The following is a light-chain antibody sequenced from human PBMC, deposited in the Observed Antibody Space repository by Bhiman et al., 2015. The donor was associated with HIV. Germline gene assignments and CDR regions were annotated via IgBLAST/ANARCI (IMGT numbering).Light chain of an antibody. V-gene: IGLV1-40*01. CDR3: LSYDSSLNYV. CDR1: SSNIGAGYD. CDR2: DNS. Sequence: QSVLTQPPSVSGAPGQRVTISCTGSSSNIGAGYDVHWYQHLPGTAPKLLIYDNSNRPSGVPDRFSDSKSGTSASLAITGLQAEDEADYYCLSYDSSLNYVFGTGTKVTVL. J-gene: IGLJ1*01.